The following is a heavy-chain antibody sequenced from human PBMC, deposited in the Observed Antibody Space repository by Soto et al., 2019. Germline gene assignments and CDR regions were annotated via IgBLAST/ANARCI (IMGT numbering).Heavy chain of an antibody. CDR1: GGTFSSYA. J-gene: IGHJ5*02. CDR2: IIPIFGAA. D-gene: IGHD5-18*01. V-gene: IGHV1-69*06. CDR3: AGIGVSSYSYDHDWWVP. Sequence: SVKVSCKASGGTFSSYAISWLRQAPGQGLGWMGGIIPIFGAANYAQKFQGRVTITADTSTSTAYMELSSLRSEDTDVYYCAGIGVSSYSYDHDWWVPRGQGTLATVSS.